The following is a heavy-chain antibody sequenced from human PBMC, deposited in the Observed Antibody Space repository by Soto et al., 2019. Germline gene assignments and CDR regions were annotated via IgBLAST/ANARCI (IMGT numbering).Heavy chain of an antibody. J-gene: IGHJ4*02. D-gene: IGHD2-2*01. Sequence: SETLSLTCTVSGGSLSSYYWSWIRQPPGKGLEWIGYIYYSGSTNYNPSLKSRVTISVDTSKNQFSLKLSSVTAEDTAVYYCERRGTISSANHFDHWGQGTLDTFSS. CDR3: ERRGTISSANHFDH. V-gene: IGHV4-59*12. CDR1: GGSLSSYY. CDR2: IYYSGST.